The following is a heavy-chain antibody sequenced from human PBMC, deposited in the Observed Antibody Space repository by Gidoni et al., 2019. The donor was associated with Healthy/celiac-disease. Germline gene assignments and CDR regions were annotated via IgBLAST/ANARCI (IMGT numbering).Heavy chain of an antibody. Sequence: EVQLLASGGGLVQHGGSLRLSCAASGFTFSSYAMSWVRQAPGKGLEWVSAISGSGGSTYYADSVKGRFTISRDNSKNTPYLQMNSLRAEDTAVYYCAKRGGWYYDSSTGDYFDYWGQGTLVTVSS. CDR1: GFTFSSYA. V-gene: IGHV3-23*01. CDR3: AKRGGWYYDSSTGDYFDY. D-gene: IGHD3-22*01. J-gene: IGHJ4*02. CDR2: ISGSGGST.